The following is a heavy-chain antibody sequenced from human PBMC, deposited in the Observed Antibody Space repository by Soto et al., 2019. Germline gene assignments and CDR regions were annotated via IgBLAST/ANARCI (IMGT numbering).Heavy chain of an antibody. CDR3: ARVYDAQRDWFDT. J-gene: IGHJ5*02. Sequence: PGGSLRLSCTASGFTFSNSAMSWVRQAPGKGLEWVSTITGRGRNTYYADSVEGRFTISRDNSKNTLYLQMNSLRAEDTAIYYCARVYDAQRDWFDTWGQGTQVTVSS. CDR2: ITGRGRNT. D-gene: IGHD5-12*01. CDR1: GFTFSNSA. V-gene: IGHV3-23*01.